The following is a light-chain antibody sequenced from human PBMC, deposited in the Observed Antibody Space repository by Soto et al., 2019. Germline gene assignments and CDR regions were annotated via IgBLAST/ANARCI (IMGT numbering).Light chain of an antibody. CDR1: QSIDTF. J-gene: IGKJ1*01. CDR2: VAS. Sequence: DIQMTQSPSSLSASVGDRVTVTCRASQSIDTFLNWYQQRPGQAPKLLIYVASTLQSGVPSRFSGSGSGTHFTITISSLQPEDFATYYCQQNQDIPPTFGQGTRVERK. V-gene: IGKV1-39*01. CDR3: QQNQDIPPT.